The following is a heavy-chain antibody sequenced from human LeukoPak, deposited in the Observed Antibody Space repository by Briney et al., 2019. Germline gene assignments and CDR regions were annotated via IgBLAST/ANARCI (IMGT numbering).Heavy chain of an antibody. J-gene: IGHJ4*02. CDR2: INPNSGGT. D-gene: IGHD1-26*01. CDR1: GYTFTGYY. CDR3: ARGQGYSGSYYYFDY. Sequence: GAPVKVSCKASGYTFTGYYMHWVRQAPGQGLEWMGWINPNSGGTNYAQKFQGRVTMTRDTSISTAYMELSRLRSDDTAVYYCARGQGYSGSYYYFDYWGQGTLVTVSS. V-gene: IGHV1-2*02.